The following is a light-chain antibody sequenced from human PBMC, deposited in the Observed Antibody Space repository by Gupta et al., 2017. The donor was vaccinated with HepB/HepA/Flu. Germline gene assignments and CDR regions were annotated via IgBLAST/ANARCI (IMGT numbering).Light chain of an antibody. Sequence: QSVLTQPPSASGTPGQRVPISCSGSSSNIGSNYVYWYQPLPGTAPKRLIDRNNQRPSGVPDRFSGYKAGTSGYPAISGLRSEDEADDDGEEWDDSLSGWVFGGGTKMTVL. J-gene: IGLJ3*02. CDR3: EEWDDSLSGWV. CDR1: SSNIGSNY. CDR2: RNN. V-gene: IGLV1-47*01.